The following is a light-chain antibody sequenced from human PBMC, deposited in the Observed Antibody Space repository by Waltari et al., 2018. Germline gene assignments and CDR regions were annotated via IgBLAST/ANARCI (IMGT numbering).Light chain of an antibody. CDR3: MQALQTPS. Sequence: DIVMTQSPLSLPVTPGEPASISCRSSQRLLHSNGDNYLDWYLQKPGQSPQLLIYLGSNRASGVPDRFSGSGSGTDFTLKISRVEAEDVGVYYCMQALQTPSFGGGTKVEIK. CDR1: QRLLHSNGDNY. CDR2: LGS. V-gene: IGKV2-28*01. J-gene: IGKJ4*01.